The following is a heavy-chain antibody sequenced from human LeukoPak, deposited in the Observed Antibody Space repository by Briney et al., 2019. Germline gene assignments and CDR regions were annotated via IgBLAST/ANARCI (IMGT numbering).Heavy chain of an antibody. J-gene: IGHJ4*02. CDR2: VSDGGGEA. CDR1: GSTFSTYG. CDR3: AKRVSYSSGSHFDY. V-gene: IGHV3-23*01. D-gene: IGHD3-10*01. Sequence: PGGSLRLSCAASGSTFSTYGMSWVRQAPGKGLEWVSVVSDGGGEAFYADSVKGRFTISRDNSKNTLYLQMNILTAEDSAIYYCAKRVSYSSGSHFDYWGQGAPVTVSS.